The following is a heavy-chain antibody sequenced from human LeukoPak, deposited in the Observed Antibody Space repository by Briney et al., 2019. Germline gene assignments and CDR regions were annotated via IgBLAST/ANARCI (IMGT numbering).Heavy chain of an antibody. CDR3: ARDGAAPDFYYYFMDV. J-gene: IGHJ6*03. CDR2: ISSSSSYI. CDR1: GFTFSSYA. D-gene: IGHD6-6*01. V-gene: IGHV3-21*01. Sequence: PGRSLRLSCAASGFTFSSYAMNWVRQAPGKGLEWVSSISSSSSYIYYADSVKGRFSISRDNAKKSLYLQMNSLRAEDTAVYYCARDGAAPDFYYYFMDVWGKGTTVTVSS.